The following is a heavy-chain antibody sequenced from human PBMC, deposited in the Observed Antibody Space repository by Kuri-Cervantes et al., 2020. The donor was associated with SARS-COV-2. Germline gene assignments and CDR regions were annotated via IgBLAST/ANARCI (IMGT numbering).Heavy chain of an antibody. V-gene: IGHV3-48*02. CDR3: ARDGGGYYDSSGYYGQLGFDY. D-gene: IGHD3-22*01. Sequence: GESLKISCAASGFTFSSYSMNWVRQALGKGLEWVSYISSSSSTIYYADSVKGRFTISRDNAKNSLYLQMNSLRDEDTAVYYCARDGGGYYDSSGYYGQLGFDYWGQGTLVTVSS. CDR1: GFTFSSYS. CDR2: ISSSSSTI. J-gene: IGHJ4*02.